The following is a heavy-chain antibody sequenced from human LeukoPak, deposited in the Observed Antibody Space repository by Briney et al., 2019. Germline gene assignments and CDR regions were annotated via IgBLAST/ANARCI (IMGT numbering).Heavy chain of an antibody. D-gene: IGHD3-22*01. J-gene: IGHJ4*02. V-gene: IGHV3-9*01. CDR1: GFTFDDYA. CDR3: AKALVYYYDSSGYFDY. Sequence: GGSLRLSCAASGFTFDDYAMHWVRQAPGKGLEWVSGISWNSGSIGYADSVKGRFTISRDNAKNSLYLQMNSLRAEDTALYYCAKALVYYYDSSGYFDYWGQGTLVTVSS. CDR2: ISWNSGSI.